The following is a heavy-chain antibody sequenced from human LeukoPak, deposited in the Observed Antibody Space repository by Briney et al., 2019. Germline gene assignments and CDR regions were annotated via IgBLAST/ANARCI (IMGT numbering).Heavy chain of an antibody. D-gene: IGHD3-22*01. V-gene: IGHV1-2*02. J-gene: IGHJ3*02. CDR3: ARTSTCYYDSSGYSDAFDI. CDR2: INPNSGGT. Sequence: ASVKVSCTASGYTFTGYYMHWVRQAPGQGLEWMGWINPNSGGTNYAQKFQGRVTMTRDTSISTAYMELSRLRSDDTAVYYCARTSTCYYDSSGYSDAFDIWGQGTMVTVSS. CDR1: GYTFTGYY.